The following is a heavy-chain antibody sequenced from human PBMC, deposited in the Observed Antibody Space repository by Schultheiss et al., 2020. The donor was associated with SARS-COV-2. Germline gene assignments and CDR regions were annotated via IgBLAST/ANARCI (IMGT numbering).Heavy chain of an antibody. D-gene: IGHD4-23*01. V-gene: IGHV4-34*01. Sequence: GSLRLSCAASGFTFSGYWVHWVRQAPGKGLVWIGEINHSGSTNYNPSLKSRVTISVDTSKNQFSLKLSSVTAADTAVYYCARVGGFRDYYYMDVWGKGTTVTVSS. CDR2: INHSGST. J-gene: IGHJ6*03. CDR3: ARVGGFRDYYYMDV. CDR1: GFTFSGYW.